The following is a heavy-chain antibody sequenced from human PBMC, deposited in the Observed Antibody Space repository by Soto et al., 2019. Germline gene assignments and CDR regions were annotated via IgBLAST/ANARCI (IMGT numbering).Heavy chain of an antibody. Sequence: GGSLRLSCAASGFTFSSYGMHWVRQAPGKGLEWVAVISYDGSNKYYADSVKGRFTISRDNSKNTLYLQMNSLRAEDTAVYYCAKPSSSSWYYYYYGMDVWGQGTTVT. CDR3: AKPSSSSWYYYYYGMDV. J-gene: IGHJ6*02. CDR2: ISYDGSNK. V-gene: IGHV3-30*18. CDR1: GFTFSSYG. D-gene: IGHD6-13*01.